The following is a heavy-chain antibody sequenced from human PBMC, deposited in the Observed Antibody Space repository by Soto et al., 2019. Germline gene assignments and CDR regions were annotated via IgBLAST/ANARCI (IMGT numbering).Heavy chain of an antibody. V-gene: IGHV3-66*01. D-gene: IGHD4-17*01. J-gene: IGHJ2*01. CDR2: IYGGGRT. CDR1: GFTVSSNY. CDR3: CGPSTVTINWFFDL. Sequence: EVQLVESGGGLVQPGGSLRLSCAASGFTVSSNYMSWVRQAPGKGLEWVSIIYGGGRTNYADSVKGRFTVSRDNYKNTLYIQMTNMRDEATSMYYCCGPSTVTINWFFDLWGRGTLVTVSS.